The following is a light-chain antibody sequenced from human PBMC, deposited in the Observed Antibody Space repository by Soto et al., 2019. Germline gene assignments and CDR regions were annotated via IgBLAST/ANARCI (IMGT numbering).Light chain of an antibody. Sequence: DIQMTQSPSSLSASVGDRVTITCRASQSISSNLNWYQQKPGEAPKLLIYVASSLQSGVPSRFSGSQSGTDYTLTISSLQPDEFATYYFQQSYSTPYTFGQGTKLEIK. V-gene: IGKV1-39*01. CDR2: VAS. CDR3: QQSYSTPYT. J-gene: IGKJ2*01. CDR1: QSISSN.